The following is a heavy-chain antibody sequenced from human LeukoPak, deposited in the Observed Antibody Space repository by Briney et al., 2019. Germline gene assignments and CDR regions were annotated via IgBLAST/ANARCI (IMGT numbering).Heavy chain of an antibody. Sequence: PGGSLRLSCAASGFTFSSYAMSWVRQAPGKGLEWVSAISGSGGSTYYADSVKGRFTISRDNSKNTLYLQMNSLRAEDTAVYYCAIGGYSWNDVSPYYYYYGMDVWGQGTTVTVSS. CDR3: AIGGYSWNDVSPYYYYYGMDV. CDR1: GFTFSSYA. D-gene: IGHD1-1*01. CDR2: ISGSGGST. V-gene: IGHV3-23*01. J-gene: IGHJ6*02.